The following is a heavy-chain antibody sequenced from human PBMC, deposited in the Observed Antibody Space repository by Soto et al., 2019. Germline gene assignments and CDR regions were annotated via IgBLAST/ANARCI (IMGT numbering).Heavy chain of an antibody. V-gene: IGHV1-2*04. Sequence: GASVKVSCKASGYTFTGYYMHWVRQAPGQGLEWMGWINPNSGGTNYAQKFQGWVTMTRDTSISTAYMELSRLRSDDTAVYYCARDLGYCSGGSCYPENWFDPWGQGTLVTVSS. CDR1: GYTFTGYY. CDR3: ARDLGYCSGGSCYPENWFDP. CDR2: INPNSGGT. D-gene: IGHD2-15*01. J-gene: IGHJ5*02.